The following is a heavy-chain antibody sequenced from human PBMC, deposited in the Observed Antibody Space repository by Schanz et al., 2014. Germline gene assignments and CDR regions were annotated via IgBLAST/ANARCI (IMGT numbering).Heavy chain of an antibody. CDR2: DSRSTPDI. CDR1: GFTFSTHA. V-gene: IGHV3-48*01. Sequence: EVQLAESGGGLVQPGGSLRLSCAASGFTFSTHAMHWVRQAPGKGLEWVSYDSRSTPDIYYADSVKGRFTMSRDNAKNSLYLEMNSLRAEDTALYYCARDRRNADLDYWGQGTLVTVSS. CDR3: ARDRRNADLDY. J-gene: IGHJ4*02. D-gene: IGHD1-1*01.